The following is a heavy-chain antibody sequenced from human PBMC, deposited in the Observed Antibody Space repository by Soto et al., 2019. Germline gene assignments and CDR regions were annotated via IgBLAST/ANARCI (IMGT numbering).Heavy chain of an antibody. CDR1: GFTFSNYW. V-gene: IGHV3-74*01. Sequence: GGSLRLSCAASGFTFSNYWMHWVRQAPGKGLVWVSRIKSDASGTGYADSVRGRFTISRDNAENTVFLQMNSLRVEDTAVYYCAREFAAGLSWGQGTLVTVSS. CDR3: AREFAAGLS. CDR2: IKSDASGT. J-gene: IGHJ5*02. D-gene: IGHD6-19*01.